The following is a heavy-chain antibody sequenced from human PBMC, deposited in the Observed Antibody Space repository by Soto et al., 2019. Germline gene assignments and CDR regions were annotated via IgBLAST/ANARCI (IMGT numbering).Heavy chain of an antibody. J-gene: IGHJ4*02. V-gene: IGHV1-18*01. Sequence: QVPLVQSGGEVKKPGAAVKVSCKASGYTFTTFGIGWVRQAPGQGLEWMGWISAYSGNTEYPQKLQGRVTMTIDTSTSTTYMELRSLRSDDTAVYYCARAYCSGGSCYLDYWGQGAQVTVSS. CDR3: ARAYCSGGSCYLDY. CDR2: ISAYSGNT. D-gene: IGHD2-15*01. CDR1: GYTFTTFG.